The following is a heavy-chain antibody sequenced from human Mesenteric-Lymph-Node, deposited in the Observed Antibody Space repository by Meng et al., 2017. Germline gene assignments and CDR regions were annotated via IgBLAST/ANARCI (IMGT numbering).Heavy chain of an antibody. D-gene: IGHD6-13*01. J-gene: IGHJ4*02. Sequence: VQLVQSGADVKKPGASVKVSCKASGYTFTTYGIPWVRQAPGQGLEWMGGISAYNGNTNYAQNLQGRVTMTTDTSTSTAFMELRSLTSDDTAVYFCARAGYSSSREFDYWGQGTLVTVSS. CDR1: GYTFTTYG. CDR3: ARAGYSSSREFDY. V-gene: IGHV1-18*01. CDR2: ISAYNGNT.